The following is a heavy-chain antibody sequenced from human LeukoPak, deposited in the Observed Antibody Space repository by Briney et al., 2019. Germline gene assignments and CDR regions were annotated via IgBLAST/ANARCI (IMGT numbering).Heavy chain of an antibody. D-gene: IGHD5-18*01. CDR1: GGSISSSGYY. CDR2: FYYSGTT. Sequence: SETLSLTCTVSGGSISSSGYYWGWIRQPPGKGLEWIGSFYYSGTTYYNPSLKSRVTISVDTSKNQFSLKLSSVTAADTAVYYCARAAKLPGYTYGPFDYRGQGTLVTVSS. CDR3: ARAAKLPGYTYGPFDY. J-gene: IGHJ4*02. V-gene: IGHV4-39*07.